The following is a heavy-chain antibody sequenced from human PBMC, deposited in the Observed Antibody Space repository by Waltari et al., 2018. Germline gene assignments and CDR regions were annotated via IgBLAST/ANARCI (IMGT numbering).Heavy chain of an antibody. V-gene: IGHV1-69*04. Sequence: QVQLVQSGAEVKKPGSSVKVSCKASGGTFSSYAISWVRQAPGQGLEWMGGIIPILGIANYAQKFQGRVTITADESTSTAYMELSSLRSEDSAIYYCAAERYTHGCCWFDPWGQGTLVTVSS. CDR3: AAERYTHGCCWFDP. CDR1: GGTFSSYA. D-gene: IGHD1-20*01. J-gene: IGHJ5*02. CDR2: IIPILGIA.